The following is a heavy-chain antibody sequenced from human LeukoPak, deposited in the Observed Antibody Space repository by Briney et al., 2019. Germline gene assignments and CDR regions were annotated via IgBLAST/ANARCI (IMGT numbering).Heavy chain of an antibody. Sequence: SVKVSCKASGGTFSSYAVSWVRQAPGQGLEWMGGIIPIFGTANYAQKFQGRVTITADESTSTAYMELSSLRSEDTAVYYCARDAYRELPGYYYYYMDVWGKGTTVTVSS. V-gene: IGHV1-69*13. J-gene: IGHJ6*03. CDR3: ARDAYRELPGYYYYYMDV. D-gene: IGHD1-26*01. CDR1: GGTFSSYA. CDR2: IIPIFGTA.